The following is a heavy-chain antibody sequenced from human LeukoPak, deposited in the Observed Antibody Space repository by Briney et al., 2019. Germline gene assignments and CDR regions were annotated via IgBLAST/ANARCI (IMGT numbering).Heavy chain of an antibody. CDR3: AREEYGVDP. Sequence: GASVKVSRMASGYTFTGYYMHWVRQAPGPGLEWMGWIYPKSGGTNYAQKFQGRVTMTRDTSIHTAYMELSRLRSDDTAVYYCAREEYGVDPWGQGTLVTVSS. V-gene: IGHV1-2*02. CDR2: IYPKSGGT. D-gene: IGHD2-2*01. CDR1: GYTFTGYY. J-gene: IGHJ5*02.